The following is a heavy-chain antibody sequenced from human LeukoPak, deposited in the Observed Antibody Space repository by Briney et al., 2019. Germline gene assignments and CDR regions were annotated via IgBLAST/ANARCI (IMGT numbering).Heavy chain of an antibody. Sequence: GGSLRLSCAASGFTFSSYATSWVRQAPGKGLEWVSAISGSGGSTYYADSVKGRFTISRDNSKNTLYLQMNSLRAEDTAVYYCAKDLSLFGSGGVDYWGQGTLVTVSS. CDR2: ISGSGGST. J-gene: IGHJ4*02. CDR3: AKDLSLFGSGGVDY. V-gene: IGHV3-23*01. D-gene: IGHD3-10*01. CDR1: GFTFSSYA.